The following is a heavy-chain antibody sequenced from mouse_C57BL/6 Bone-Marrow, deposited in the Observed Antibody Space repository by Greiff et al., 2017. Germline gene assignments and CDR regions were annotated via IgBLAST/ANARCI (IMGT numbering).Heavy chain of an antibody. D-gene: IGHD3-2*01. CDR3: ARHGGDSSGSYYYAMDY. CDR1: GFSLTSYG. J-gene: IGHJ4*01. Sequence: QVQLQQSGPGLVAPSQSLSITCTVSGFSLTSYGVHWVRQPPGKGLEWLVVIWSDGSTTYNSALKSRLSISKDNSKSQVFIKMNSLQTDDTAMYYCARHGGDSSGSYYYAMDYWGQGTSVTVSS. V-gene: IGHV2-6-1*01. CDR2: IWSDGST.